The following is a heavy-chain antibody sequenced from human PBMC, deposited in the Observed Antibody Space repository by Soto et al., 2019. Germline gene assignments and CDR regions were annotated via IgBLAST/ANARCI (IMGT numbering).Heavy chain of an antibody. CDR2: ISWNDER. CDR1: GFSLTTHEVG. D-gene: IGHD1-1*01. Sequence: QITLKESGPTLVNPTQTLTLTCTFSGFSLTTHEVGVGWIRQPPGKALEWLAFISWNDERRYSPSLKSRLTITKDTSKNQVVLTMTNVDPADTGTYFCAHRPPKYTFAWLAFDFWGQGTMVAVSS. CDR3: AHRPPKYTFAWLAFDF. V-gene: IGHV2-5*01. J-gene: IGHJ3*01.